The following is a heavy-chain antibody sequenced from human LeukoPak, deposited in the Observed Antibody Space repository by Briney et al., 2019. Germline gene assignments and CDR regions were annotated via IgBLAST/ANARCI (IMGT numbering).Heavy chain of an antibody. J-gene: IGHJ5*02. D-gene: IGHD1-26*01. Sequence: PSETLSLTCAVYGGSFSGYYWSWIRQPPGKGLEWIGEINHSGSTNYNPSLKSRVTISVDTSKNQFSLKLSSVTAADTAVYYCVRGRFDPWGQGTLVTVSS. CDR1: GGSFSGYY. V-gene: IGHV4-34*01. CDR2: INHSGST. CDR3: VRGRFDP.